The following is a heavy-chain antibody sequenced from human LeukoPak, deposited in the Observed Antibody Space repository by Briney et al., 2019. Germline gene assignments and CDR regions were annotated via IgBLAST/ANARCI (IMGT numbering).Heavy chain of an antibody. V-gene: IGHV4-4*01. CDR2: IYHSGST. D-gene: IGHD6-19*01. J-gene: IGHJ4*02. Sequence: GSLRLSCAAAGFTFSSYAMSWVRQPPGKGLEWIAEIYHSGSTNYKPSLKSRVTISVDKSKKQFSLKVSSVTAADTAVYFCARGASGTFFNDWGQGTLVTVSS. CDR3: ARGASGTFFND. CDR1: GFTFSSYAM.